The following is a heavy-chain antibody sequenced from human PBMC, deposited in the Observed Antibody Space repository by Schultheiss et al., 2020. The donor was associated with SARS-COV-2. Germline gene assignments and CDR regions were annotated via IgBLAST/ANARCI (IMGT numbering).Heavy chain of an antibody. D-gene: IGHD1-26*01. CDR1: GGSISSSSYY. CDR2: IYYSGST. V-gene: IGHV4-39*01. Sequence: SETLSLTCTVSGGSISSSSYYWGWIRQPPGKGLEWIGSIYYSGSTYYNPSLKSRVTISVDTSKNQFSLKLSSVTAADTAVYYCARLESWEPRMDVWGQGTTVTVSS. J-gene: IGHJ6*02. CDR3: ARLESWEPRMDV.